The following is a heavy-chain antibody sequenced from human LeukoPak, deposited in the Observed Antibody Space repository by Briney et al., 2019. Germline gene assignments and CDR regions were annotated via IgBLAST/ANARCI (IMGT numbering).Heavy chain of an antibody. Sequence: SETLSLTCTVSGGSISSGGYYWSWIRQRPGKGLEWIGYIYYSGSTYYNPSLKSRVTISVDTSKNQFSLKLSSVTAADTAVYYCALSQSSSWYNYYYYYGMDVWGQGTTVTVSS. D-gene: IGHD6-13*01. V-gene: IGHV4-31*03. CDR1: GGSISSGGYY. CDR3: ALSQSSSWYNYYYYYGMDV. J-gene: IGHJ6*02. CDR2: IYYSGST.